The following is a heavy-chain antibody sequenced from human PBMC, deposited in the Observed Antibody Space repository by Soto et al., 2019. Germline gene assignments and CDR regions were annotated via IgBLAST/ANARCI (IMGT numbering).Heavy chain of an antibody. CDR3: AKDLQVASTLNY. V-gene: IGHV3-23*01. CDR2: ISGSGGST. CDR1: GVTFSSYA. J-gene: IGHJ4*02. Sequence: PGGSLRLSCAASGVTFSSYAMSWVRQAPGKGLEWVSAISGSGGSTYYADSVKGRFTISRDNSKNTLYLQMNSLRAEDTAVYYCAKDLQVASTLNYWGEGTLVTVSS. D-gene: IGHD4-4*01.